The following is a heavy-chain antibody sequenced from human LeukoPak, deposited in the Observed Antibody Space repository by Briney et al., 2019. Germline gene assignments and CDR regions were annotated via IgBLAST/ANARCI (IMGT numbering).Heavy chain of an antibody. Sequence: PSQTLSLTCSVSGGSISSDNDYWSWIRQPAGKGLEWIGRVYTSGSTIYNPSLKSRVSISVDTSKNQFSLKLSSVTAADTAVYYCTREVSTSRVVPPYYYYYYMDVWGKGTTVTVSS. CDR3: TREVSTSRVVPPYYYYYYMDV. CDR1: GGSISSDNDY. V-gene: IGHV4-61*02. D-gene: IGHD2-2*01. J-gene: IGHJ6*03. CDR2: VYTSGST.